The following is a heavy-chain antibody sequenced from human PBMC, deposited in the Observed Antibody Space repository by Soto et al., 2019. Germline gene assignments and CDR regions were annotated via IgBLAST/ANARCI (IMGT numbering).Heavy chain of an antibody. CDR3: ARVTTTSAFSAMDV. J-gene: IGHJ6*02. V-gene: IGHV3-30-3*01. D-gene: IGHD1-1*01. Sequence: QVQLVESGGGVVQPGRSLRLSCAASGFTFSNNAMDWVRQAPGKGLEWVAVISYDGSNKYIAESVKGRFTISRDNSKNTLFLQMNSLRAEDTAVYYCARVTTTSAFSAMDVWGQGTTVTVSS. CDR1: GFTFSNNA. CDR2: ISYDGSNK.